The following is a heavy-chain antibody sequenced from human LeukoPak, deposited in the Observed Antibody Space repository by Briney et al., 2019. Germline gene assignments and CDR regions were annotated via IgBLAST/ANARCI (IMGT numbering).Heavy chain of an antibody. CDR1: GYTFTSHD. J-gene: IGHJ5*02. CDR3: ARGLGDLATNWFDP. Sequence: ASVKVSCRASGYTFTSHDINWVRQATGQGLEWMGWMNPNSGNTGYAQKFQGRVTITRDTSISTAYMELSSLRSEDTAVYYCARGLGDLATNWFDPWGQGTLVTVSS. V-gene: IGHV1-8*03. CDR2: MNPNSGNT. D-gene: IGHD3-16*01.